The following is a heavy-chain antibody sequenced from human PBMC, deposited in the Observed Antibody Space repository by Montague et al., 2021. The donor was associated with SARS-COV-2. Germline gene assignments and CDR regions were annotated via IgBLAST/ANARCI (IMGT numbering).Heavy chain of an antibody. J-gene: IGHJ4*02. CDR1: GGSISSSSYY. D-gene: IGHD1-26*01. CDR2: IYYSGST. V-gene: IGHV4-39*01. Sequence: SETLSLTCTVSGGSISSSSYYWGWIRQPQGKGLEGIGSIYYSGSTYYNPSLKSRVTISVDTSKTQFSLKLSSVTAADTAVYYCVEIVGAADFWGQGTLVTVSS. CDR3: VEIVGAADF.